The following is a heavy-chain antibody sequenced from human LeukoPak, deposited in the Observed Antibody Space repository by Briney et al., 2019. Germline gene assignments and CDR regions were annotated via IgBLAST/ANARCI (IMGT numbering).Heavy chain of an antibody. D-gene: IGHD3-22*01. J-gene: IGHJ4*02. CDR2: INTDGRTT. Sequence: GGSLRLSCAVSGFTFSSYWMHWVRQVPGEGLVWVSRINTDGRTTTYADSVKGRFTISRDNAKNMLYLQMNSLRAEDTAVYYCARIEDRGAAFDSWGQGTLDTVSS. CDR3: ARIEDRGAAFDS. CDR1: GFTFSSYW. V-gene: IGHV3-74*01.